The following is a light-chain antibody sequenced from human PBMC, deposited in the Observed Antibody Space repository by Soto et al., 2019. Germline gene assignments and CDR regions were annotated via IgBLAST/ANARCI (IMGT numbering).Light chain of an antibody. J-gene: IGKJ5*01. CDR1: QSLLHSNGYNS. CDR3: MQSTQLPPT. Sequence: DIVMTQSPLSLHVTPGEPASISCRSSQSLLHSNGYNSLDWYLQKPGQSPQLLIYEVSTRVSGVPDRFSGSGSGTDFTLEISRVETDDVGIYYCMQSTQLPPTFGQGTRLEIK. CDR2: EVS. V-gene: IGKV2D-29*02.